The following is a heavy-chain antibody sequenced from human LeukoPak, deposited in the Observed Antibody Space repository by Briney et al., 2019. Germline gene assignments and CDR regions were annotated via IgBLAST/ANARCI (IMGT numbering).Heavy chain of an antibody. D-gene: IGHD4-17*01. CDR3: ARTYYGAKGLFDY. Sequence: GGSLRLSCAASGFTFSSYWMGWVRQAPGKGLEWVANIKQDGSEKYYVDSVKGRFTISRDNAKNSLYLQMNSLRAEDTAVYYCARTYYGAKGLFDYWGQGTLVTVSS. CDR2: IKQDGSEK. V-gene: IGHV3-7*05. CDR1: GFTFSSYW. J-gene: IGHJ4*02.